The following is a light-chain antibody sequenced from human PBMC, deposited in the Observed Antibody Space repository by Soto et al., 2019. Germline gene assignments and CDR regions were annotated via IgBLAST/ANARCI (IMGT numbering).Light chain of an antibody. J-gene: IGKJ1*01. CDR1: QSVSSSY. Sequence: EIVLTQSPGTLSLSPGERATLSCRASQSVSSSYLAWYQQKPGQAPRLLIYGASSRATGIPDRFSGSGSGTDVTLTISRLEPEDFAVYYCQQYDGAFGQGTKVDIK. CDR3: QQYDGA. V-gene: IGKV3-20*01. CDR2: GAS.